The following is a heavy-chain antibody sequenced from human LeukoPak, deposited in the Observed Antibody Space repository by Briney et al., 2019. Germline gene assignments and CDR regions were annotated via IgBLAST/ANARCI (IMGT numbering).Heavy chain of an antibody. CDR2: MNPNSGNT. CDR1: RYTFTAYF. CDR3: ASSPVVPAAIEGGYYYYGMDV. J-gene: IGHJ6*02. D-gene: IGHD2-2*02. V-gene: IGHV1-8*02. Sequence: GASVKVSCKASRYTFTAYFIHWVRQATGQGLEWMGWMNPNSGNTGYAQKFQGRVTMTRNTSISTAYMELSSLRSEDTAVYYCASSPVVPAAIEGGYYYYGMDVWGQGTTVTVSS.